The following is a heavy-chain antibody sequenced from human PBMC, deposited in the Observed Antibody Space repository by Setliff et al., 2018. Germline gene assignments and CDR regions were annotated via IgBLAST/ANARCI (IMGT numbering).Heavy chain of an antibody. J-gene: IGHJ4*02. CDR3: ARYSSGWFFDY. CDR2: ISSSGSTI. V-gene: IGHV3-48*04. D-gene: IGHD6-19*01. CDR1: GFTVSTFS. Sequence: PGGSLRLSCAASGFTVSTFSMNWVRQAPGKGLEWVSYISSSGSTIYYVDSVKGRFTISRDNAKNSLYLQMNSLRAEDTAVYYCARYSSGWFFDYWGQGTPVTVS.